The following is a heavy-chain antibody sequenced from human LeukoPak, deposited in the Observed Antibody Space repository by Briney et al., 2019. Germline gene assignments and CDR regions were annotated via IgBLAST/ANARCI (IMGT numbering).Heavy chain of an antibody. CDR1: GFTFSSYG. Sequence: GRSLRLSSAASGFTFSSYGMHWVRQAPGKGLEWVAVISYDGSDKYYADSVKGRFTISRDNSKNTLYLQVNSLRAEDTAVYYCAKAPRSTTVTPDYWGQGTLVTVSS. J-gene: IGHJ4*02. CDR2: ISYDGSDK. CDR3: AKAPRSTTVTPDY. V-gene: IGHV3-30*18. D-gene: IGHD4-17*01.